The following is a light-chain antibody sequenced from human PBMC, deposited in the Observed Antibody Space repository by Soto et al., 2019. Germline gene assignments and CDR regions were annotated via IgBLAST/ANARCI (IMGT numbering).Light chain of an antibody. Sequence: TGTSSDVGGYSYVSWYQQQPGKAPKLVISDASNRPSGVSDRFSGSKSGNTASLTISGLQTEDEADNYCASYTTSSTYVFGAG. CDR1: SSDVGGYSY. J-gene: IGLJ1*01. V-gene: IGLV2-14*04. CDR2: DAS. CDR3: ASYTTSSTYV.